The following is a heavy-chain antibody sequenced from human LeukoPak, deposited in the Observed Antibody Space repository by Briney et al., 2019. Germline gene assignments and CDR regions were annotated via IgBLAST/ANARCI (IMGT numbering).Heavy chain of an antibody. V-gene: IGHV1-69*05. Sequence: ASVKVSCKASGGTFSSYAISWVRQAPGQGLEWMGGIIPIFGTANYAQKFQGRVTITTDESMSTAYMELSSLRSEDTAVYYCARDKRLLPRDLYYFDYWGQGTLVTVSS. J-gene: IGHJ4*02. CDR3: ARDKRLLPRDLYYFDY. CDR1: GGTFSSYA. CDR2: IIPIFGTA. D-gene: IGHD3-22*01.